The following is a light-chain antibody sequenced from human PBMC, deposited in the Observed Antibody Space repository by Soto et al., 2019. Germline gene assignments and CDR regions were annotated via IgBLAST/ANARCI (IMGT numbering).Light chain of an antibody. Sequence: EIVLTQSPGTLSLSPGARATLSCMASQSVSSNFLAWYQQKPVQAPRLLIYGASSRATGIPDRFSGSGSGTDFTLTISSLQPEDFATYYCQHSYSTPLTFGGGTK. CDR1: QSVSSNF. V-gene: IGKV3-20*01. CDR3: QHSYSTPLT. CDR2: GAS. J-gene: IGKJ4*01.